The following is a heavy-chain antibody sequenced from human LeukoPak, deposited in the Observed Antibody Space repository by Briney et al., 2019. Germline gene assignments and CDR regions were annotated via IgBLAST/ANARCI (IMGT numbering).Heavy chain of an antibody. CDR1: GGSFSGYY. Sequence: SETLSLTCAVYGGSFSGYYWGWIRQPPGKGLEWIGSVYYSGSTYYNPSLKSRVTISVDTSKNQFSLKLSSVTAADTAVYYCARHRGSPYSGSYYYFDYWGQGTLVTVSS. CDR2: VYYSGST. CDR3: ARHRGSPYSGSYYYFDY. J-gene: IGHJ4*02. D-gene: IGHD1-26*01. V-gene: IGHV4-39*01.